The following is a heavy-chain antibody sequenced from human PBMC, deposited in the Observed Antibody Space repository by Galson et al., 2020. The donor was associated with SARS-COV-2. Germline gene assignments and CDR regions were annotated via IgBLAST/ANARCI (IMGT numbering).Heavy chain of an antibody. CDR2: IKSKTDDGTT. Sequence: GGSLRLSCAASGFTFSNAWMSWVRQAPGKGLEWVGRIKSKTDDGTTDYAAPVKGSFTISRDDTKNTLYLQMNSLKTEDTAVYYCSTDTYYDMLAGYSSFDYWGQGTLVTVSS. CDR3: STDTYYDMLAGYSSFDY. J-gene: IGHJ4*02. CDR1: GFTFSNAW. D-gene: IGHD3-9*01. V-gene: IGHV3-15*01.